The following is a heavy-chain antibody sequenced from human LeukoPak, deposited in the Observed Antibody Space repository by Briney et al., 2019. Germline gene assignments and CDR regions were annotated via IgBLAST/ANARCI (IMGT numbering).Heavy chain of an antibody. Sequence: GASVKVSCKASGYTFTSYGISWVRQAPGQGLEWMGWVSAYNGNTNYAQKLQGRVTMTTDTSTSTAYMELRSLRSDDTAVYYCARDLGEVTLRSPVYDYWGQGTLVTVSS. D-gene: IGHD2-21*02. CDR2: VSAYNGNT. CDR1: GYTFTSYG. J-gene: IGHJ4*02. V-gene: IGHV1-18*01. CDR3: ARDLGEVTLRSPVYDY.